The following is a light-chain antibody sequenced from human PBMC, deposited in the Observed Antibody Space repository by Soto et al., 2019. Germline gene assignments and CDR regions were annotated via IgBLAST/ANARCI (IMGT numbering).Light chain of an antibody. Sequence: EIGLTQSPGTLSLSPGERATLSCSASQTVSSGYLAWYQQKPGQAPRLLIYGASSRATGIPDRFSGSGSGTDFPLTISRLEPEDFAVYYCQQYGGSPRLTFGGGTKVEIK. V-gene: IGKV3-20*01. J-gene: IGKJ4*01. CDR1: QTVSSGY. CDR2: GAS. CDR3: QQYGGSPRLT.